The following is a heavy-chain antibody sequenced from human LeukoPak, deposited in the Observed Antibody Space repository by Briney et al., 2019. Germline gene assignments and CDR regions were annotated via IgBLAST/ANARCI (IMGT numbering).Heavy chain of an antibody. V-gene: IGHV3-30*03. J-gene: IGHJ4*02. CDR1: GFTFSSYG. CDR2: ISYDGSNK. D-gene: IGHD3-22*01. Sequence: PGGSLRLSCAASGFTFSSYGMHWVRQAPGKGLEWVAVISYDGSNKYYADSVKGRFTISRDNSKNTLYLQMNSLRAEDTAVYYCVPSYYDSSGDHIDYWGQGTLVTVSS. CDR3: VPSYYDSSGDHIDY.